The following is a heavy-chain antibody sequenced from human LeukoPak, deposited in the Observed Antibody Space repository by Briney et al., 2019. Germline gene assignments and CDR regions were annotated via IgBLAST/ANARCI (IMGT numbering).Heavy chain of an antibody. CDR1: GFTFSSYA. V-gene: IGHV3-30-3*01. Sequence: GGSLRLSCAASGFTFSSYAMHWVRQAPGKGLEWVAVISYDGSNKYYADSVKGRFTISRDNSKTTLYLQMNSLRAEDTAVYYCAKDRNYYDSSGYYSLMDYWGQGTLVTVSS. D-gene: IGHD3-22*01. CDR3: AKDRNYYDSSGYYSLMDY. J-gene: IGHJ4*02. CDR2: ISYDGSNK.